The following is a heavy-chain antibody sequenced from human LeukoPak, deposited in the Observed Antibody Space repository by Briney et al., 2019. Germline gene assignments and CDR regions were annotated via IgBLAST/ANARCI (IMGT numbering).Heavy chain of an antibody. D-gene: IGHD6-19*01. CDR1: GFTFSSYA. CDR2: ISYDGSNK. Sequence: GGSLRLSCAASGFTFSSYAMHWVRQAPGKGLEWVAVISYDGSNKYYADSVKGRFTISRDNSKNTLYLQMNSLRAEDTAVYYCARDRYSSGWYPDAFDIWGQGTMVTVSS. V-gene: IGHV3-30*04. CDR3: ARDRYSSGWYPDAFDI. J-gene: IGHJ3*02.